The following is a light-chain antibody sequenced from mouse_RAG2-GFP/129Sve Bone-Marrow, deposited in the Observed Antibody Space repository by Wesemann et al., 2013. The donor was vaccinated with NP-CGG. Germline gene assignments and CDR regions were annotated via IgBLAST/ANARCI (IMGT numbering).Light chain of an antibody. J-gene: IGKJ1*01. CDR1: QDVSTA. CDR2: WAS. CDR3: QQYSSYTWT. V-gene: IGKV6-23*01. Sequence: DIVMTQSHKFMSTSVGDRVSITCKASQDVSTAVAWYQQKPGQSPKLLIYWASTRHTGVPDRFTGSGSGTDFTLTISNVQSEDLADYFCQQYSSYTWTFGGGTKLEIK.